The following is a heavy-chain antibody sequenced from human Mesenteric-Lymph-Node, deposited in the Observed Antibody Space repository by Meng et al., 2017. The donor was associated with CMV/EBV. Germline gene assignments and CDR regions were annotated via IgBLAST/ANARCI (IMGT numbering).Heavy chain of an antibody. D-gene: IGHD4-23*01. CDR1: GFTFGSYS. Sequence: GGSLRLSCAASGFTFGSYSMNGVRQAPGKGLEWVSVIYSGGSSTYYADSVKGRFTISRDNSKNTLYLQMNSLRAEDTAVYYCAKGVTSPLGYWGQGTLVTVSS. J-gene: IGHJ4*02. CDR3: AKGVTSPLGY. CDR2: IYSGGSST. V-gene: IGHV3-23*03.